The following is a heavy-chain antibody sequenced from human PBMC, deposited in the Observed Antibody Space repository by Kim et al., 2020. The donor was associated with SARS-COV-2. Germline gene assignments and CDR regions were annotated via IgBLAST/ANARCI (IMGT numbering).Heavy chain of an antibody. J-gene: IGHJ4*02. CDR3: AKDGEDLGFDY. D-gene: IGHD2-15*01. V-gene: IGHV3-43*01. Sequence: TNNASPVKGRFTIARDNSKNSLYLQMNSLRTEDTALYYCAKDGEDLGFDYWGQGTLVTVSS. CDR2: T.